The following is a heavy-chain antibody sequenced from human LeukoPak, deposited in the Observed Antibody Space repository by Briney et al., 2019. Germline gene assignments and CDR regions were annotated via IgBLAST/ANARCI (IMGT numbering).Heavy chain of an antibody. CDR3: ARGQGGYSGYVDY. CDR2: IYYSGST. Sequence: SETLSLTCTVSGGSISSYYWSWIRQPPGKGLEWIGYIYYSGSTNYNPSLKSRVTISVDTSKNQFSLKLSSVTAADTAVYYCARGQGGYSGYVDYWGQGTLVTVSS. CDR1: GGSISSYY. D-gene: IGHD5-12*01. J-gene: IGHJ4*02. V-gene: IGHV4-59*08.